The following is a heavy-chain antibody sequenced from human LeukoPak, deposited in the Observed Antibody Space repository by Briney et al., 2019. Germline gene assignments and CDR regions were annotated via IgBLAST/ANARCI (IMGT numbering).Heavy chain of an antibody. CDR1: GFTFSDYY. V-gene: IGHV3-11*03. D-gene: IGHD5-12*01. CDR3: ARSYGWLPGGM. CDR2: ISSTSSYT. Sequence: GGSLRLSCAAPGFTFSDYYMSWIRQAPGKGLEWVSYISSTSSYTNYADSVKGRFTISRDNAKNSLHLQMNSLRAEDTAVYYCARSYGWLPGGMWGQGTLVTVSS. J-gene: IGHJ4*02.